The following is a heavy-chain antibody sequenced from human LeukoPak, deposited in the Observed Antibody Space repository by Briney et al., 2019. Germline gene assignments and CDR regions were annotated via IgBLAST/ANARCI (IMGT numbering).Heavy chain of an antibody. Sequence: PGGSLRLSCAASGFTFSSYSMNWVRQAPGKGLEWVSSISSSSSYIYYADSVKGRFTISRDNAKNSLYLQMNSLRAEDTAVYYCARDLSSGYGGYDYPGLFDYWGQGTLVTVSS. CDR2: ISSSSSYI. CDR3: ARDLSSGYGGYDYPGLFDY. V-gene: IGHV3-21*01. CDR1: GFTFSSYS. J-gene: IGHJ4*02. D-gene: IGHD5-12*01.